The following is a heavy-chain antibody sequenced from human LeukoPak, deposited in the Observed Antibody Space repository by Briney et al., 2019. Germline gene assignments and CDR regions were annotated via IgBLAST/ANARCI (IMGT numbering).Heavy chain of an antibody. CDR3: GRDLIGTAASWDC. Sequence: GGSLRLSCVASGFTVYNNYMNWVRQGPGKGLEWVSVISSGGSTYYADSVTGRFTISRDNSKNTLYLQMNSLRVEDTAVYYCGRDLIGTAASWDCWGQGTLVTVSS. D-gene: IGHD6-25*01. CDR1: GFTVYNNY. CDR2: ISSGGST. J-gene: IGHJ4*02. V-gene: IGHV3-53*01.